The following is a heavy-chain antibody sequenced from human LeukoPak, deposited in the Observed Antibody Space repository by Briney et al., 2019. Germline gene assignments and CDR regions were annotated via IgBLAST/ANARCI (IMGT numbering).Heavy chain of an antibody. CDR3: ARDLIAVRPGWFDP. D-gene: IGHD6-6*01. J-gene: IGHJ5*02. Sequence: GASVKVSCKASGYTFTTYRISWVRLAPGQGLEWMGWISAYNGNTNYAQQFQGRVTMTTDTSMSTAYMELRSLRSDDTAVYYCARDLIAVRPGWFDPWGQGSLVTVSS. V-gene: IGHV1-18*01. CDR1: GYTFTTYR. CDR2: ISAYNGNT.